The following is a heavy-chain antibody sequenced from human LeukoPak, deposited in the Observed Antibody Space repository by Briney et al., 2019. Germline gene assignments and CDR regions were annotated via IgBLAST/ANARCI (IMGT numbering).Heavy chain of an antibody. D-gene: IGHD3-22*01. J-gene: IGHJ5*02. Sequence: PSETLSLTCAVYGGSFSGYYWSWIRQPPAKGLEWIGEINHSGSTNYNPSLKSRVTISVDTSKNQFSLKLSSVTAADTAVYYCARGSVDYYDSSGYYYGWFDPWGQGTLVTVSS. CDR1: GGSFSGYY. V-gene: IGHV4-34*01. CDR2: INHSGST. CDR3: ARGSVDYYDSSGYYYGWFDP.